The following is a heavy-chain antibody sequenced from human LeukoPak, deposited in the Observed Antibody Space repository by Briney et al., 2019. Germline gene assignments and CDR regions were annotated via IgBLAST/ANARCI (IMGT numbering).Heavy chain of an antibody. CDR1: GFTFSDHA. D-gene: IGHD1-26*01. CDR3: VRQKKSHGNFDY. CDR2: VGIAADT. J-gene: IGHJ4*02. V-gene: IGHV3-13*01. Sequence: GGSLRLTCAASGFTFSDHAMHWVRQAPGKGLEWVSAVGIAADTFYPGSVKGRFTISRENAKNSLYLQMNSLRVEDTAVYYCVRQKKSHGNFDYWGQGTLVTVSS.